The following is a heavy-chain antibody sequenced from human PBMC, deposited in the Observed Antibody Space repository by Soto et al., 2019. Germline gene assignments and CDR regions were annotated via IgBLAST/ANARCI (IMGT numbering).Heavy chain of an antibody. CDR1: GFTFSSYA. Sequence: GGSLRLSCAASGFTFSSYAMSWVRQAPGKGLEWVSAISGSGGSTYYADSVKGRFTISRDNSKNTLYLQMNSLRAEDTAVYYCAKDREGYCSGGSCYSYYYYYMDVWGKGTTVTVSS. V-gene: IGHV3-23*01. J-gene: IGHJ6*03. D-gene: IGHD2-15*01. CDR3: AKDREGYCSGGSCYSYYYYYMDV. CDR2: ISGSGGST.